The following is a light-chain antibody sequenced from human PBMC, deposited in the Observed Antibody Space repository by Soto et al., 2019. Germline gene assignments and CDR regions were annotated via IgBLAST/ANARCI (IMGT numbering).Light chain of an antibody. CDR3: CSYAGSATYV. V-gene: IGLV2-23*01. Sequence: QSVLTQPASVSGSPGQSITISCTGTTSDVGSYSLVSCYQQHPGKAPKLMIYEGTKRPSGVSNRFSGSTSGNTASLTISGLQAEDEADYYCCSYAGSATYVFGTGTKLTVL. CDR1: TSDVGSYSL. J-gene: IGLJ1*01. CDR2: EGT.